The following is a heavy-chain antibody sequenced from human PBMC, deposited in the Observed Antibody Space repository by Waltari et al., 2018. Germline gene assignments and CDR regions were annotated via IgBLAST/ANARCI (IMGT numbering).Heavy chain of an antibody. V-gene: IGHV4-38-2*01. Sequence: QVQLQESGPGLVKPSETLSLTCAVSGYSISSGYYWGWIRQPPGKGLEWIGSSYHSGRTYYNPSLRGRVTISVDTSKNQFSRKLSAWTAADTAVYYCARHISGTDDFWSGFRSARLNAVDIWGQGTMVTVSS. D-gene: IGHD3-3*01. CDR2: SYHSGRT. CDR3: ARHISGTDDFWSGFRSARLNAVDI. CDR1: GYSISSGYY. J-gene: IGHJ3*02.